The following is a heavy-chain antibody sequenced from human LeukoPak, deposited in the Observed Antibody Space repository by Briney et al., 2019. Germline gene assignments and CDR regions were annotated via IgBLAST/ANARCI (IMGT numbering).Heavy chain of an antibody. V-gene: IGHV4-59*08. D-gene: IGHD4-17*01. J-gene: IGHJ3*02. Sequence: PSETLSLTCTVSGGSISSYYWGWIRQPPGKGLEWIGSIYHSGSTHYNPSLKSRITISIDTSKSQFSLELRSVTAADTAVYYCARNATVTTRSEAFDIWGQGTMLTVSS. CDR2: IYHSGST. CDR3: ARNATVTTRSEAFDI. CDR1: GGSISSYY.